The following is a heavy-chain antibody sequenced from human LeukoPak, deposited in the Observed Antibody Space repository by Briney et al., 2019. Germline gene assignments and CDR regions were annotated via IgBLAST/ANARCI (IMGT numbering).Heavy chain of an antibody. CDR3: ARHYGT. Sequence: ASVKVSCKASGYTFTSYYMHWVRQAPGQGLEWMGIINPSGGSTSYAQKFQGRVTMTRDTSKNQFSLKLSSVTAADTAVYYCARHYGTWGQGTLVTVSS. CDR1: GYTFTSYY. V-gene: IGHV1-46*01. D-gene: IGHD3-16*01. CDR2: INPSGGST. J-gene: IGHJ5*02.